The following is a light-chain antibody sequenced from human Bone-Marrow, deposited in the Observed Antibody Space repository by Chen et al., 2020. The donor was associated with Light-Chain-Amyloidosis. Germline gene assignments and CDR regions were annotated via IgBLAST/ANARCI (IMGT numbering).Light chain of an antibody. CDR3: SSYTITNTLV. V-gene: IGLV2-14*01. CDR2: EVT. CDR1: SSDVGGDNH. Sequence: QTALTQPASVSVSPGQSITISCTGTSSDVGGDNHVSWYQQHPDQAPKLMIYEVTNRPSWVPDRFSGSKSDNTASLTISGLQTEDEADYFCSSYTITNTLVFGSGTRVTVL. J-gene: IGLJ1*01.